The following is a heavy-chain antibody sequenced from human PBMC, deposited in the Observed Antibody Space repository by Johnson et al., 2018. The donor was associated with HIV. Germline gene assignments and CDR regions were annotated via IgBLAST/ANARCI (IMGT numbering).Heavy chain of an antibody. V-gene: IGHV3-20*04. J-gene: IGHJ3*02. CDR2: INWNGGST. CDR3: ARGGIDAGEGIAFDI. Sequence: MLLVESGGGLVQPGGSLRLSCAASGFTFSSYDMHWVRQATGKGLEWVSGINWNGGSTGYADSVKGRFTISRDNAKNSLHLQMNSLRAEDTAVYYCARGGIDAGEGIAFDIWGQGTLVTVSS. CDR1: GFTFSSYD. D-gene: IGHD6-13*01.